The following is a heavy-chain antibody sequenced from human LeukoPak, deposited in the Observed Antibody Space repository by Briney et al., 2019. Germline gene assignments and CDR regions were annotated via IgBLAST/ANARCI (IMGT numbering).Heavy chain of an antibody. CDR2: IWYDGSNK. V-gene: IGHV3-33*01. Sequence: GGSLRLSCAASGFTFSSYGMHWVRQAPGKGLEWVAVIWYDGSNKYYADSVKGRFTISRDNSKNTLYLQMNSLRAEDTAVYYCARDSSGYDLGGFDPWGQGALVTVSS. CDR1: GFTFSSYG. J-gene: IGHJ5*02. CDR3: ARDSSGYDLGGFDP. D-gene: IGHD5-12*01.